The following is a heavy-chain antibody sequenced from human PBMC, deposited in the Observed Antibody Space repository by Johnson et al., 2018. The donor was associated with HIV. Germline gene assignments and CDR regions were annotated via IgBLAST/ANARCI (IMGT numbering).Heavy chain of an antibody. D-gene: IGHD1-7*01. V-gene: IGHV3-9*01. CDR1: GFTFDDYA. Sequence: VQLVESGGGLVQPGRSLRLSCAASGFTFDDYAMHWVRQAPGKGLEWVSGISWNSGSIGYADSVKGRFTISRDNAKNSLYLQMNSLRAEDTALYYCARGEGNWNYDAFDIWGQGTMVTVSS. CDR3: ARGEGNWNYDAFDI. CDR2: ISWNSGSI. J-gene: IGHJ3*02.